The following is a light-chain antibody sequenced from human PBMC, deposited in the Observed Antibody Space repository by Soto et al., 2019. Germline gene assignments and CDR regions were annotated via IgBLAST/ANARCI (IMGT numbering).Light chain of an antibody. CDR1: QGISSA. Sequence: AIQLTQSPSSLSASVGDRVTITCRASQGISSALAWYQQKPGKGPKLLIYDASSLDSGVPSRFSGSGFGTDCTLTISSLQPEDVATYYCQEFNTYPRTFGGGNKVEIK. CDR2: DAS. CDR3: QEFNTYPRT. J-gene: IGKJ4*01. V-gene: IGKV1-13*02.